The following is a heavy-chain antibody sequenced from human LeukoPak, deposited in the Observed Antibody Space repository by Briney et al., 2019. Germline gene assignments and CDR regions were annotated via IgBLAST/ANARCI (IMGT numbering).Heavy chain of an antibody. Sequence: PGGSLRLSCAASGFTFSSYGMHWVRQAPGKGLEWVAVISYDGSNKYYADSVKGRFTISRDNSKNTLYLQMNSLRAEDTAVYYCAKDEGHFDYWGQGTLVTVSS. J-gene: IGHJ4*02. CDR1: GFTFSSYG. CDR2: ISYDGSNK. V-gene: IGHV3-30*18. CDR3: AKDEGHFDY.